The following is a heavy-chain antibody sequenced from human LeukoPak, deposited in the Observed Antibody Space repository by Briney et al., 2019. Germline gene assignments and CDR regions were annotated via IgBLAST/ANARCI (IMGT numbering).Heavy chain of an antibody. CDR3: AKDLTRVLRYFATPNYFDY. V-gene: IGHV3-23*01. D-gene: IGHD3-9*01. Sequence: PGGSLRLSCAASGFIFSSYAMSWVRQAPGKGLEWVSAISGSGGSTYYADSVKGRFTISRDNSKNTLYLQMNSLRAEDTAVYYCAKDLTRVLRYFATPNYFDYWGQGTLVTVSS. J-gene: IGHJ4*02. CDR1: GFIFSSYA. CDR2: ISGSGGST.